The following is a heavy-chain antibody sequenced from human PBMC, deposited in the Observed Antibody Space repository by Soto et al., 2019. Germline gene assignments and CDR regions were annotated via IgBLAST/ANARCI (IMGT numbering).Heavy chain of an antibody. J-gene: IGHJ6*02. Sequence: QVQLVESGGGVVQPGRSLRLSCAASGFSFSIYGMHWVHQAPGKGLQWVAAISYDGSERYYADSVKGRFTISRDNSNNTLYLQMNSLRAEDTAVYYCAKDAVSGSRRVPFNYYGMDVWGQGTTVTVSS. D-gene: IGHD3-10*01. CDR3: AKDAVSGSRRVPFNYYGMDV. CDR1: GFSFSIYG. V-gene: IGHV3-30*18. CDR2: ISYDGSER.